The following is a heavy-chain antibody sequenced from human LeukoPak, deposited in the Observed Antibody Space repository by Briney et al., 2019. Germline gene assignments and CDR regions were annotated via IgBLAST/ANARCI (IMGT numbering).Heavy chain of an antibody. J-gene: IGHJ5*02. CDR3: ARADGTYYYGSGSAKFDP. CDR1: GYTFTGYY. V-gene: IGHV1-2*02. Sequence: ASVKVSCKASGYTFTGYYMHWVRQAPGQGLEWMGWINPNSGGTNYAQKFQGRVTMTRDTSISTAYMELSRLRSDDTAVYYCARADGTYYYGSGSAKFDPWGQGTLVTVSP. CDR2: INPNSGGT. D-gene: IGHD3-10*01.